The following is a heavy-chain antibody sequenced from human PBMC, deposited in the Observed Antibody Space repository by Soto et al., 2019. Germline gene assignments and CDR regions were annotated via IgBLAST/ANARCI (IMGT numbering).Heavy chain of an antibody. CDR2: ISSNGGST. CDR1: GFTFSSYA. Sequence: ESGGGLVQPGGSLRLSCAASGFTFSSYAMHWVRQAPGKGLEYVSAISSNGGSTYSAHSVKGRFTISRDNSKNTLYLQMGSLRAEDMAVYYCARVGAYCSGGSCGDYWGQGTLVTVSS. D-gene: IGHD2-15*01. V-gene: IGHV3-64*01. J-gene: IGHJ4*02. CDR3: ARVGAYCSGGSCGDY.